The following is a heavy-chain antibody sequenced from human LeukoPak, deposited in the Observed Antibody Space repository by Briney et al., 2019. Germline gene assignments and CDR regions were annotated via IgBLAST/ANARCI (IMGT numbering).Heavy chain of an antibody. D-gene: IGHD3-10*01. Sequence: ASVKVSCKASGYTFTSYYMHWVRQAPGQGLEWMGIINPSGGSTSYAQKFQGRVTMTRDTSINTVYMELSSLTSDDTAVYYCACPQRGPGGYYTDFWGQGTLVTVSS. CDR3: ACPQRGPGGYYTDF. V-gene: IGHV1-46*01. CDR2: INPSGGST. J-gene: IGHJ4*02. CDR1: GYTFTSYY.